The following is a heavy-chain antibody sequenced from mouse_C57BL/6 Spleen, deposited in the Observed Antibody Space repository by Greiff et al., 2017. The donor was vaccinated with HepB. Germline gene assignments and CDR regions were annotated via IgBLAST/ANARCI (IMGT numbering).Heavy chain of an antibody. V-gene: IGHV1-55*01. CDR3: ARDGTGVDPYYFDD. Sequence: QVQLQQPGAELVKPGASVPMSCKASGYPFTSYWITWVKQRPGQGLEWIGDIYPGSGSTNYNEKFKSKATLTVDTSSSTAYMQLSSLTSEDSAVYYCARDGTGVDPYYFDDWGQGATLTVSS. D-gene: IGHD1-1*01. CDR1: GYPFTSYW. CDR2: IYPGSGST. J-gene: IGHJ2*01.